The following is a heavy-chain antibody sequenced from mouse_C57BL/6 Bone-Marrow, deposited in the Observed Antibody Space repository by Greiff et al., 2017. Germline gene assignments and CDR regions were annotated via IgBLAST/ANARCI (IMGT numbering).Heavy chain of an antibody. CDR2: INPSNGGT. J-gene: IGHJ2*01. Sequence: QVQLKQPGTELVKPGASVKLSCKASGYTFTSYWMHWVKQRPGQGLEWIGNINPSNGGTNYNEKFKSKATLTVDKSSSTAYMQLSSLTSEDSAVXYCARSGITTVVADYWGQGTTLTVSS. CDR3: ARSGITTVVADY. V-gene: IGHV1-53*01. CDR1: GYTFTSYW. D-gene: IGHD1-1*01.